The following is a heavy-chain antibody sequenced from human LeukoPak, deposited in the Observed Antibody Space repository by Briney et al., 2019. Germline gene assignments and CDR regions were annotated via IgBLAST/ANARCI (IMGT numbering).Heavy chain of an antibody. Sequence: GGSLRLSCAASGFTFSSYAMSWVRQAPGKGLEWVSAISGSGGSTYYADSVKGRFTISRDNSKNTLYLQMNSLRAEDTAVYYCAKVRGHYDSSGYYSFDYWGQGTPVTVSS. CDR1: GFTFSSYA. V-gene: IGHV3-23*01. D-gene: IGHD3-22*01. J-gene: IGHJ4*02. CDR3: AKVRGHYDSSGYYSFDY. CDR2: ISGSGGST.